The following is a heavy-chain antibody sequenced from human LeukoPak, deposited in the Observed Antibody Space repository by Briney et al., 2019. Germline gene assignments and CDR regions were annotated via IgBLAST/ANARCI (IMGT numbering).Heavy chain of an antibody. CDR3: ARAPSEIGGYYPEYFRH. D-gene: IGHD3-22*01. CDR2: IKSDGST. Sequence: TGGSLRLSCEASGFTFSTYWMHWVRQAPGKGLVWVSRIKSDGSTNYADSVKGRFTISRDNAKNTVSLQMNSLRAEDTGVYYCARAPSEIGGYYPEYFRHWGQGTVITVSS. CDR1: GFTFSTYW. J-gene: IGHJ1*01. V-gene: IGHV3-74*01.